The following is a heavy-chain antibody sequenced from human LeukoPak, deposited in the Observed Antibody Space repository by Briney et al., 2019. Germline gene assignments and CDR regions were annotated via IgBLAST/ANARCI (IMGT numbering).Heavy chain of an antibody. CDR3: ARHSVSYSGTYFDP. J-gene: IGHJ5*02. D-gene: IGHD1-26*01. Sequence: KPSETLSLTCTVSGGPINSYYWSWIRQPPGKGLEWIGYIYYNGHTNYATSLKSRVTISVDTSKNQFSLKLSSVTAADTAVYYCARHSVSYSGTYFDPWGHGTLVTVSS. CDR1: GGPINSYY. CDR2: IYYNGHT. V-gene: IGHV4-59*08.